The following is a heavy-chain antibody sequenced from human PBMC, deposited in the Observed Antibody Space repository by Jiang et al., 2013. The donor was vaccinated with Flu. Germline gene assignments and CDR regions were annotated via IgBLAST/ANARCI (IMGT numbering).Heavy chain of an antibody. CDR3: AEGDKDDTLDF. CDR2: IIHSGST. CDR1: RGSLSNDY. J-gene: IGHJ3*01. V-gene: IGHV4-34*12. Sequence: LLKPSETLSLTCAVSRGSLSNDYWSWIRQPPGKGLEWIGEIIHSGSTKYNPSLEKRVSISVDTSKNQFSLKMISVTAADTAVYFCAEGDKDDTLDFWGQGTMVTVSS. D-gene: IGHD1-26*01.